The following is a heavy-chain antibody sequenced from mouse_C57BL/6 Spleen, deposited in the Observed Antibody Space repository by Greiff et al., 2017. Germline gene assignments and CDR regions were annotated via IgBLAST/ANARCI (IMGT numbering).Heavy chain of an antibody. D-gene: IGHD1-1*01. CDR3: ARGHFHYYGSSYWYFDV. CDR1: GYTFTSYW. CDR2: IYPGSGST. Sequence: QVQLQQPGAELVKPGASVKMSCKASGYTFTSYWITWVKQRPGQGLEWIGDIYPGSGSTNYNEKFKSKATLTVDTSSSPAYMQLSSLTSEDSAVYYCARGHFHYYGSSYWYFDVWGTGTTVTVSS. J-gene: IGHJ1*03. V-gene: IGHV1-55*01.